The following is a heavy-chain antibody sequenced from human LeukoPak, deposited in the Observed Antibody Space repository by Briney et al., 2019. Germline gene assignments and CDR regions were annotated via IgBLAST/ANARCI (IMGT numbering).Heavy chain of an antibody. CDR3: ARRLGGYCSSTSCPGWFDP. Sequence: GVSLKISCQGSGYSFTSYWIAWVRQMPGKGLEWMGIIYPGDSDTRYSPSFQGQVTISADKSISTAYLQWSSLKASDTAMYYCARRLGGYCSSTSCPGWFDPWGQGTLVTVSS. D-gene: IGHD2-2*01. J-gene: IGHJ5*02. V-gene: IGHV5-51*01. CDR2: IYPGDSDT. CDR1: GYSFTSYW.